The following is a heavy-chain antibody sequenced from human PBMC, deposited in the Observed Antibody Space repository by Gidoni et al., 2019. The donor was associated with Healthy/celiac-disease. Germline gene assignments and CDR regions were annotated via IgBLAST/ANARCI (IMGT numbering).Heavy chain of an antibody. CDR2: IYYSGST. J-gene: IGHJ3*02. Sequence: QLQLQESGPGLVKPSETLSLTCTVSGGSISSSSYYWGWIRQPPGKGLEWIGIIYYSGSTYYNPSLKSRVTISVDTSKNQFSLKLSYVTAADTAVYYCASSCSSTSCQGHDAFDIWGQGTMVTVSS. CDR3: ASSCSSTSCQGHDAFDI. CDR1: GGSISSSSYY. V-gene: IGHV4-39*01. D-gene: IGHD2-2*01.